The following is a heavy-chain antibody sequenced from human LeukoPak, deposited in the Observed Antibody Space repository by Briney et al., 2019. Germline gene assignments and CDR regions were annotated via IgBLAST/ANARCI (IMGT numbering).Heavy chain of an antibody. V-gene: IGHV3-23*01. CDR2: ISGSGGST. Sequence: GGSLRLSCAASGFTFSSYAMSWVRQAPGKGLEWVSAISGSGGSTYYADSVKGRFTISRDNSKNTLYLQMNSLRAEDTAVYYCAKDLRSSSWYAYAFDIWGQGTMVTVSS. CDR3: AKDLRSSSWYAYAFDI. D-gene: IGHD6-13*01. CDR1: GFTFSSYA. J-gene: IGHJ3*02.